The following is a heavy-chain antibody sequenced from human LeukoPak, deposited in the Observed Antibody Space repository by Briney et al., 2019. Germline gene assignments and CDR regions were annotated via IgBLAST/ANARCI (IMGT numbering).Heavy chain of an antibody. CDR1: GGSFSGYY. J-gene: IGHJ4*02. CDR2: INHSGST. V-gene: IGHV4-34*01. D-gene: IGHD1-14*01. Sequence: SETLSLTCAVYGGSFSGYYWSWIRQPPGKGLERIGEINHSGSTNYNPSLKSRVTISVDTSKNQFSLKLSSVTAADTAVYYCARDRGAGFDYWGQGTLVTVSS. CDR3: ARDRGAGFDY.